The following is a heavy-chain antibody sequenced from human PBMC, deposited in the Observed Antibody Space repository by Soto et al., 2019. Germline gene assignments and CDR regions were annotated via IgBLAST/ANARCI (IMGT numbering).Heavy chain of an antibody. CDR1: GFSLSTSGVG. CDR2: IYWDDDK. V-gene: IGHV2-5*02. D-gene: IGHD7-27*01. CDR3: AHSLIPTWGSRGAFDY. J-gene: IGHJ4*02. Sequence: QITLKESGPTLVKPTQTLTLTCTFSGFSLSTSGVGVCWIRQPPVKALEWLALIYWDDDKRYSPSLKSRLTNTTDTSKNQVVLTITNTDPVDTATYSCAHSLIPTWGSRGAFDYWAQGTLVTVSS.